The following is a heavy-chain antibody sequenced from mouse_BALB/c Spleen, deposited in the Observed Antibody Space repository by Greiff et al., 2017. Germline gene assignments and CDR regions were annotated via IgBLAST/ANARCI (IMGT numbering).Heavy chain of an antibody. D-gene: IGHD1-2*01. J-gene: IGHJ3*01. Sequence: EVMLVESGGGLVKPGGSLKLSCAASGFTFSSYAMSWVRQTPEKRLEWVASISSGGSTYYPDSVKGRFTISRDNARNILYLQMSSLRSEDTAMYYCAREDYGHVGAWFAYWGQGTLVTVSA. CDR3: AREDYGHVGAWFAY. V-gene: IGHV5-6-5*01. CDR1: GFTFSSYA. CDR2: ISSGGST.